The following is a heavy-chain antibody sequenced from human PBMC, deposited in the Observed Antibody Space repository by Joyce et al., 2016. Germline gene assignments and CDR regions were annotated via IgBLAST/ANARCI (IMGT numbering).Heavy chain of an antibody. D-gene: IGHD6-13*01. CDR3: GRVDPTEQPIDY. Sequence: EVQLVESGGGLVKPGGSLRLSCAASGFVFSTYTMSWVRQAPGKGLEWVSSISDNSRFIYYADSLKGRFTISRDNAKNSLYLQMNSLRAEDTAVYYCGRVDPTEQPIDYWGQGTLVTVSS. CDR2: ISDNSRFI. V-gene: IGHV3-21*01. CDR1: GFVFSTYT. J-gene: IGHJ4*02.